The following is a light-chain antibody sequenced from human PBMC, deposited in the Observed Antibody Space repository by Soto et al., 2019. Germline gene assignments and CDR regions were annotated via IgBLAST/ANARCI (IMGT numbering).Light chain of an antibody. CDR1: QSIGSM. V-gene: IGKV3-15*01. Sequence: EIVMTQSPATLSVSPGERATLSCRASQSIGSMLAWYQQQPGQAPRLLIYGASTRATGFSARFSGSGSGTEFILTISSLQSEDFAIYYCQQYNSWPITFGQGTRLEIK. J-gene: IGKJ5*01. CDR3: QQYNSWPIT. CDR2: GAS.